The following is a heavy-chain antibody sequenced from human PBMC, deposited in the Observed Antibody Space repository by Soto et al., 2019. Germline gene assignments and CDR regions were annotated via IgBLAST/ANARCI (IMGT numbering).Heavy chain of an antibody. J-gene: IGHJ6*02. Sequence: ASVKVSCKASGYSFSSYGITWVRQAPGQGLEWLGWISPYNDDTKYAQRLQGRVTMTTDTSTRTAYMDIRGLRSDDTAIYYCARRGYYDSSGARNYHYYGMDVWGQGTTVTVSS. CDR1: GYSFSSYG. CDR3: ARRGYYDSSGARNYHYYGMDV. D-gene: IGHD3-22*01. V-gene: IGHV1-18*01. CDR2: ISPYNDDT.